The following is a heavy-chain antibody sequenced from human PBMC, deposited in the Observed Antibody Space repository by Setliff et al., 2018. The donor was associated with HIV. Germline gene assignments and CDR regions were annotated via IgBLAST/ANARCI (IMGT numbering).Heavy chain of an antibody. D-gene: IGHD2-2*01. V-gene: IGHV4-59*08. Sequence: PSETLSLTCTVSGDSISSCISTHYCTWIRQPPGAGLEWIGYIFNSGTTNYNPSLKSRAAISVDTSKNQFSLRLSSVTAADTGVYYCARHRDPPGTSWIFYYYYMDLWGGGTTVTVSS. CDR2: IFNSGTT. CDR1: GDSISSCISTHY. J-gene: IGHJ6*03. CDR3: ARHRDPPGTSWIFYYYYMDL.